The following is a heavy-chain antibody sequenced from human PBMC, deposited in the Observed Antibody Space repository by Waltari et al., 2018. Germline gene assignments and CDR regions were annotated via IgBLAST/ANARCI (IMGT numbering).Heavy chain of an antibody. CDR3: AKGSRGYTNYFFDY. D-gene: IGHD3-16*02. J-gene: IGHJ4*02. CDR2: ISGSGATP. CDR1: GFSFMGYS. V-gene: IGHV3-23*01. Sequence: EVQLLESAGGLVQPGGALRLSCAASGFSFMGYSLSWVRQAPGEGLEGVASISGSGATPFYADSVKGRFTIVRDNSKDTLYLQMNSLRVDDSAVYYCAKGSRGYTNYFFDYWGQGALVTVSS.